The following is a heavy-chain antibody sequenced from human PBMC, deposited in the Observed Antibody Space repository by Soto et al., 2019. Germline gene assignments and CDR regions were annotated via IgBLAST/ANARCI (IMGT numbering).Heavy chain of an antibody. J-gene: IGHJ6*02. CDR1: GFTFSSYA. CDR3: AREIAAARNYYYYYGMDV. V-gene: IGHV3-30-3*01. CDR2: ISCDGSNK. Sequence: GGSLRLSCAASGFTFSSYAMHWVRQAPGKGLEWVAVISCDGSNKYYADSVKGRFTISRDNSKNTLYLQMNSLRAEDTAVYYCAREIAAARNYYYYYGMDVWGQGTTVTVSS. D-gene: IGHD6-13*01.